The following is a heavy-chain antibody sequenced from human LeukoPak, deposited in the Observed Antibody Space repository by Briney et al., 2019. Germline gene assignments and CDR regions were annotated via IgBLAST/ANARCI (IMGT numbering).Heavy chain of an antibody. D-gene: IGHD2-21*01. CDR2: IYPGDSDT. J-gene: IGHJ4*02. V-gene: IGHV5-51*01. CDR3: ARHVAYYGGDCSNFDY. CDR1: GYSFTSYW. Sequence: GESLKISCKGSGYSFTSYWICWVRQMPGKGLEWMGIIYPGDSDTIYSPSFQGQVTISADKSISTAYLQWSSLKASDTAMYYCARHVAYYGGDCSNFDYWGQGTLVTVSS.